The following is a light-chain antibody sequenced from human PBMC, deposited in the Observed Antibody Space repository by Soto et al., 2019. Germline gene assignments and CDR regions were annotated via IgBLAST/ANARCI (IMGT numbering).Light chain of an antibody. CDR2: QAT. V-gene: IGKV1-5*03. J-gene: IGKJ2*01. CDR1: QSIVYW. Sequence: DIQMTQSPSTLSASVGDRVTITCRASQSIVYWLAWYQQKAGKAPKLLIYQATRLESGVPSRFSGSGSGTEFTFTISSLQPDDFATYYCQQYKSYPYTFGQGTKVDIK. CDR3: QQYKSYPYT.